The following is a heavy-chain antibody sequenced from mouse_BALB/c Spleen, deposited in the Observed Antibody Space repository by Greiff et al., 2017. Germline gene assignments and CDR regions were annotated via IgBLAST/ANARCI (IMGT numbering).Heavy chain of an antibody. CDR2: INPYNDGT. D-gene: IGHD1-1*01. J-gene: IGHJ2*01. V-gene: IGHV1-14*01. Sequence: EVKLLESGPELVKPGASVKMSCKASGYTFTSYVMHWVKQKPGQGLEWIGYINPYNDGTKYNEKFKGKATLTSDKSSSTAYMELSSLTSEDSAVYYCASAVVAHFDYWGQGTTLTVSS. CDR1: GYTFTSYV. CDR3: ASAVVAHFDY.